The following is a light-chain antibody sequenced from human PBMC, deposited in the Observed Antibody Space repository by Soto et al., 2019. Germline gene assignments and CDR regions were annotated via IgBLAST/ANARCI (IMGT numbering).Light chain of an antibody. Sequence: QSALTQPASVSGSPGQSITISCTGTSSDVGGYNYVSWYQQHPGKAPKLMIYDVSNRPSGVSNRFSGSKSGNTASLTISGLQAEDEADYYCSSYTRSNTLVVFGGGTK. CDR3: SSYTRSNTLVV. J-gene: IGLJ2*01. V-gene: IGLV2-14*01. CDR2: DVS. CDR1: SSDVGGYNY.